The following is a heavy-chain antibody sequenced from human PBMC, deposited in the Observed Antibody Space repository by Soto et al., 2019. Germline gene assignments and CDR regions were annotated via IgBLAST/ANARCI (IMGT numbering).Heavy chain of an antibody. Sequence: TSETLSLTCSVSTGSMRTYYWTWIRQSPGKGLEWIGQISHTGRTKYNPSLESRVTISVDTSRKQFSLKLTSVTAADTALYYCARDDTTGLFDFWGQGTLGTVSA. CDR3: ARDDTTGLFDF. CDR2: ISHTGRT. CDR1: TGSMRTYY. J-gene: IGHJ4*02. D-gene: IGHD4-17*01. V-gene: IGHV4-59*01.